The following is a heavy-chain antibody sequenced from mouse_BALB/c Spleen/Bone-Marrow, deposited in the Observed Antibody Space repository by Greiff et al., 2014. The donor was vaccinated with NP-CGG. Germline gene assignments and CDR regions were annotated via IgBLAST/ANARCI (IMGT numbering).Heavy chain of an antibody. D-gene: IGHD4-1*01. CDR2: IDPEIGNT. CDR1: GFNIKDYF. CDR3: ARLFGTRDFDY. J-gene: IGHJ2*01. V-gene: IGHV14-1*02. Sequence: EVQLQQSGAELVRPGALVKLSCKASGFNIKDYFMHGVKQRPEQGLEWIGWIDPEIGNTLYDPKFQGKASITADTSSNTAYLQLSSLTSEDTAVYYCARLFGTRDFDYWGQGTTLTVSS.